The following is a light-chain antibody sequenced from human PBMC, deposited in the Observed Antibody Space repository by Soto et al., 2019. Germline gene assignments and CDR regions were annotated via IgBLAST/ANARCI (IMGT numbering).Light chain of an antibody. V-gene: IGKV1-5*01. Sequence: DIQMTQSPSTLSASVGDRVPITCRASQSISSWLAWYHQKPGKAPKLLIYDASSLESGVPSRFSGSGSGTEFTLTISSLQPDDFATYYCQQYNSLTWTFGQGTKVDIK. J-gene: IGKJ1*01. CDR1: QSISSW. CDR3: QQYNSLTWT. CDR2: DAS.